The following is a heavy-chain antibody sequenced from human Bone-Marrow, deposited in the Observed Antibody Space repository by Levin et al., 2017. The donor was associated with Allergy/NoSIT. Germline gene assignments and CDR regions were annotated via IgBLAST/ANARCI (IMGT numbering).Heavy chain of an antibody. V-gene: IGHV4-30-4*01. Sequence: SPTLSLTCTVSGGSISSGDYSWSWLRQPPGKGLEWIGQISYIGSTYYNPSLKSRFIISVDTSKNQLSLKLTSVTAADTAVYYCARGVVVLPPGPNWFDPWGQGTLVIVSS. CDR1: GGSISSGDYS. J-gene: IGHJ5*02. CDR3: ARGVVVLPPGPNWFDP. CDR2: ISYIGST. D-gene: IGHD2-2*01.